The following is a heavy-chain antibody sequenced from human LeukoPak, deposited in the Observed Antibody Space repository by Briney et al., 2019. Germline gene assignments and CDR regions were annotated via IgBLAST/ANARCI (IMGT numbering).Heavy chain of an antibody. Sequence: SETLSLTCTVSGGPISSYYWSWIRQPAGKGLEWIGRIYTSGSTNYNPSLKSRVTMSVDTSKNQFSLKLSSVTAADTAVYYCARSDAMVRGTVWFDPWGQGTLVTVSS. J-gene: IGHJ5*02. CDR3: ARSDAMVRGTVWFDP. D-gene: IGHD3-10*01. V-gene: IGHV4-4*07. CDR1: GGPISSYY. CDR2: IYTSGST.